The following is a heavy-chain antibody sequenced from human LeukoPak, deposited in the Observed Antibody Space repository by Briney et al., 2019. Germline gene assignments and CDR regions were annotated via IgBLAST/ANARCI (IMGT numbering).Heavy chain of an antibody. CDR2: ISGSGGST. CDR1: GFTFSSYA. CDR3: AKQSPHYDSSGYHY. V-gene: IGHV3-23*01. Sequence: GGSLRLSCAASGFTFSSYAMSCVRQAPGKGLEWVSAISGSGGSTYYADSVKGRFTISRDNSKNTLYLQMNSLRAEDTAVYYCAKQSPHYDSSGYHYWGQGTLVTVSS. J-gene: IGHJ4*02. D-gene: IGHD3-22*01.